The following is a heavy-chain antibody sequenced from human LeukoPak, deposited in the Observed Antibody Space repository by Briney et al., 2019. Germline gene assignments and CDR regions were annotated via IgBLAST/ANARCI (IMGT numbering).Heavy chain of an antibody. Sequence: GGSLRLSCAASGFTFSSYGMHWVRQAPGKGLEWVAVISYDGSNKYYADSVKGRFIISRDNSKNTLYLQMNSLRAEDTAVYYCAKVDYGDYGGNFDYWGQGTLVTVSS. CDR2: ISYDGSNK. CDR3: AKVDYGDYGGNFDY. D-gene: IGHD4-17*01. J-gene: IGHJ4*02. CDR1: GFTFSSYG. V-gene: IGHV3-30*18.